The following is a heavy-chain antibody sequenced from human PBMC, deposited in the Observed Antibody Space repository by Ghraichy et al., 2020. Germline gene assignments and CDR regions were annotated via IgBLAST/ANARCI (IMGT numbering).Heavy chain of an antibody. Sequence: SGPTLVKPTQTLTLTCTFSGFSLSTSGMCVSWIRHPPGKALEWLALIDWDDDKYYSTSLKTRLTISKDTSKNQVVLTMTNMDPVDTATYYCARSFGSSPSRSRNWFDPWGQGTLVTVSS. D-gene: IGHD2-2*01. CDR2: IDWDDDK. V-gene: IGHV2-70*01. CDR1: GFSLSTSGMC. CDR3: ARSFGSSPSRSRNWFDP. J-gene: IGHJ5*02.